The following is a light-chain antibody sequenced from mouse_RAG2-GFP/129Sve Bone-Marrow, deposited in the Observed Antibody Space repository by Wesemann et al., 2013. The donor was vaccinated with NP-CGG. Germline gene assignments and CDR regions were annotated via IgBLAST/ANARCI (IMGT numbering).Light chain of an antibody. CDR2: STS. CDR1: SSVSY. J-gene: IGKJ5*01. Sequence: QIVLTQSPAIMSASLGEEITLTCSASSSVSYMHWYQQKSGTSPKLLIYSTSNLASGVPVRFSGSGSGTSYSLTISRMEAEDAATYYCQQWSSYPLTFGAGTKLELK. CDR3: QQWSSYPLT. V-gene: IGKV4-57*01.